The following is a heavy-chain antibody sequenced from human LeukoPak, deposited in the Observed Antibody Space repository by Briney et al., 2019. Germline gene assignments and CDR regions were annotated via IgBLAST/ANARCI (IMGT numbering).Heavy chain of an antibody. D-gene: IGHD3-9*01. CDR3: ATSILTGYTYGMDV. CDR1: GYTLTELS. CDR2: FDPEDGET. J-gene: IGHJ6*02. V-gene: IGHV1-24*01. Sequence: ASVKVSGKVSGYTLTELSMHWVRQAPGKGLEWMGGFDPEDGETIYAQKFQGRVTMTEDTSTDTAYMELSSLRSEDTAVYYCATSILTGYTYGMDVWGQGTTVTVSS.